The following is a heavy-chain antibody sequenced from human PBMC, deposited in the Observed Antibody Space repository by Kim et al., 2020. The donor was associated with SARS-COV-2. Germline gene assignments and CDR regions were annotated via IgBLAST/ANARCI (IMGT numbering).Heavy chain of an antibody. CDR3: ARDRSLKD. J-gene: IGHJ4*02. V-gene: IGHV3-11*04. CDR2: GTPT. Sequence: GTPTYYADSVKGRFTISRDNARNSVYLQMNSLRAEDTALYYGARDRSLKDWGQGTLVTVSS.